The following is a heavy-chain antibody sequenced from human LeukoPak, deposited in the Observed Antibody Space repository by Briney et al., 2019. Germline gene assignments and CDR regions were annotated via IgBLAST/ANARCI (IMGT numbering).Heavy chain of an antibody. J-gene: IGHJ4*02. CDR2: ISDTGNT. CDR1: GFTLSSYA. D-gene: IGHD6-19*01. V-gene: IGHV3-23*01. Sequence: GGSLRLSCAASGFTLSSYAMSWVRQAPGKGLEWVSAISDTGNTYHADSVKGRFTISRDSSNNTLFLQMNRLRPEDAAVYYCARVRSSGWGKNFDYWGQGTLVTVSS. CDR3: ARVRSSGWGKNFDY.